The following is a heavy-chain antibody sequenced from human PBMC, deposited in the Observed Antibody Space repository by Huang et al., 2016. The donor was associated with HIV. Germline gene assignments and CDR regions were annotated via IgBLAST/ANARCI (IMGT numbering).Heavy chain of an antibody. CDR2: IYYNGRT. D-gene: IGHD3-22*01. CDR1: GGLIRSGGYY. V-gene: IGHV4-30-4*08. Sequence: QVQLQESGPGLVKPSQTLSLTCTVSGGLIRSGGYYWSWIRQPPGKGLEWIGNIYYNGRTYYNPSLRSRVSISVDTSKNQLSLKLTSVTAADTAVFFCARSLYDASGSSLNYFDYWGQGTLVTVSS. CDR3: ARSLYDASGSSLNYFDY. J-gene: IGHJ4*02.